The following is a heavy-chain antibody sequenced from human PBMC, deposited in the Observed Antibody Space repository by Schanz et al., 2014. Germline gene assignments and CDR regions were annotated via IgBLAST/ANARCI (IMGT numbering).Heavy chain of an antibody. V-gene: IGHV1-69*04. CDR1: GGTFSNPG. CDR2: TIPMINEA. Sequence: QLQLVQSGPAVAEPGSSVKVSCKTSGGTFSNPGITWVRQAPGQGFEWIGRTIPMINEAKYADNFRGRVSISADMSTSPAYMVLCGLTHEDTSPYYCARDAADFLAGYSLDTWGQGTLVGVSS. CDR3: ARDAADFLAGYSLDT. J-gene: IGHJ5*02. D-gene: IGHD3-9*01.